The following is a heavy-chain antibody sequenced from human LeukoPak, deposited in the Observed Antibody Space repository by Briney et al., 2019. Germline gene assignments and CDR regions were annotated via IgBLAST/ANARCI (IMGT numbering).Heavy chain of an antibody. J-gene: IGHJ4*02. CDR2: SDDGSNK. Sequence: SDDGSNKYYADSVKGRFTISRDNSKNTLYLQMNSLRAEDTAVYYCAKTRPSVAMVRGPDYWGQGTLVTVSS. CDR3: AKTRPSVAMVRGPDY. V-gene: IGHV3-30*18. D-gene: IGHD3-10*01.